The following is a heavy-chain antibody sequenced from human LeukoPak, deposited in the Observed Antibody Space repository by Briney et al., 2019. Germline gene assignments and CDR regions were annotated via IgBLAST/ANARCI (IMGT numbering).Heavy chain of an antibody. D-gene: IGHD3-10*01. V-gene: IGHV3-23*01. Sequence: GGSLRLSCAASGFAFSSYAMSWVRQAPGKGLEWVSAISGSGGSTYYADSVKGRFTISRDNSKNTLYLQMNSLRAEDTAVYYCAKERVYYYGSGSPPLGMDVWGQGTTVTVSS. J-gene: IGHJ6*02. CDR3: AKERVYYYGSGSPPLGMDV. CDR1: GFAFSSYA. CDR2: ISGSGGST.